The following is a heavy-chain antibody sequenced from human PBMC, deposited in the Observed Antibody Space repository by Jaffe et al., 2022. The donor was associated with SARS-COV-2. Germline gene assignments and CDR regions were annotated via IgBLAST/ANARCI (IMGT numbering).Heavy chain of an antibody. CDR1: GGSISSSSYY. J-gene: IGHJ6*02. Sequence: QLQLQESGPGLVKPSETLSLTCTVSGGSISSSSYYWGWIRQPPGKGLEWIGSIYYSGSTYYNPSLKSRVTISVDTSKNQFSLKLSSVTAADTAVYYCARGHYDFWSGHYYGMDVWGQGTTVTVSS. D-gene: IGHD3-3*01. CDR3: ARGHYDFWSGHYYGMDV. CDR2: IYYSGST. V-gene: IGHV4-39*01.